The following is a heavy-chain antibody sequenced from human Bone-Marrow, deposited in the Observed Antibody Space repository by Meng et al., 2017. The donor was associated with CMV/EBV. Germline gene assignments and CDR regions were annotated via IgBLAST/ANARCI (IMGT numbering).Heavy chain of an antibody. Sequence: ASVKVSCKASGYTFSNYGISWVRQAPGQGLEWMGWISVYNGYTNYAQKFQGRVTMTTDTSTSTAYMELRSLRSDDTAVYYRARDYCTSCYRGDAFDIWGQGTRVTV. J-gene: IGHJ3*02. D-gene: IGHD2-2*01. CDR1: GYTFSNYG. V-gene: IGHV1-18*01. CDR2: ISVYNGYT. CDR3: ARDYCTSCYRGDAFDI.